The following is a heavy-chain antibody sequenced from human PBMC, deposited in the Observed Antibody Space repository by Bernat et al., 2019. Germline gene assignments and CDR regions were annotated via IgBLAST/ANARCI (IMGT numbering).Heavy chain of an antibody. CDR3: AKDTHAGYSSSWYYYYYGMDV. CDR1: GFTFSSYG. CDR2: ISYDGSNK. D-gene: IGHD6-13*01. J-gene: IGHJ6*02. V-gene: IGHV3-30*18. Sequence: QVQLVESGGGVVQPGRSLRLSCAASGFTFSSYGMHWVRQAPGKGLEGVAVISYDGSNKHDVASVKGRFTISRDNSKNTLYLQMNSLRGEDTAVYYCAKDTHAGYSSSWYYYYYGMDVWGQGTTVIVSS.